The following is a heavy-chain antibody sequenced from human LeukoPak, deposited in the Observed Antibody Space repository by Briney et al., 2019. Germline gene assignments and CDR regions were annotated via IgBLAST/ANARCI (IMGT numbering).Heavy chain of an antibody. J-gene: IGHJ3*01. CDR2: IYADGYT. Sequence: RGGSLRLSCAASGISVSNDYMRWVRQAPGKGLEWVSAIYADGYTRDAASVKGRFSISRHNSKNTVYLQMDNLRPEDTAVYYCARDRRGEKDFDVWGPGTMVTVSS. CDR3: ARDRRGEKDFDV. CDR1: GISVSNDY. V-gene: IGHV3-53*04.